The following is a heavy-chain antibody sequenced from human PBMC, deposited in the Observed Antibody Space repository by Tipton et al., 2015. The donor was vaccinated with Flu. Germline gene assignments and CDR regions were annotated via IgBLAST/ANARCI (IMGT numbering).Heavy chain of an antibody. CDR3: ARRGLTSIDY. CDR1: GFTFSSFA. V-gene: IGHV3-23*01. CDR2: ISGSDDST. D-gene: IGHD3-9*01. Sequence: SLRLSCAASGFTFSSFAMNWVRQAPGKGLEWVSTISGSDDSTYYADFVKGRSTISRDNSKNALYVQMNSLRPEDTAVYFCARRGLTSIDYWGQGTLVTVSS. J-gene: IGHJ4*02.